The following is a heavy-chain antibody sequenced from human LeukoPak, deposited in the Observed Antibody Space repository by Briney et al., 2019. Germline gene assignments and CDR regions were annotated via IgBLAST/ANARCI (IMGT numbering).Heavy chain of an antibody. CDR2: IYHSGGT. Sequence: SETLSLTYAVSGVSISDNEWWTWVRQPPGKGLEWIGDIYHSGGTNYNSSLKSRVTISVEKSKNQFSLKLSSVTAADTAVYYCATRDVITIYWGQGTLVTVSS. CDR3: ATRDVITIY. J-gene: IGHJ4*02. CDR1: GVSISDNEW. V-gene: IGHV4-4*02. D-gene: IGHD3-3*01.